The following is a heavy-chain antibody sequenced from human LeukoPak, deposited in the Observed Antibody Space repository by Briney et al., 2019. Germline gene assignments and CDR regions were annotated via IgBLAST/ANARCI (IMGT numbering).Heavy chain of an antibody. D-gene: IGHD4-17*01. J-gene: IGHJ4*02. CDR2: ISSSSSTI. Sequence: GGSLRLSCAASGFTFSSYSMNWVRQAPGKGLEWVSYISSSSSTIYYADSVKGRFTISRDNAKNSLYLQMNSLRAEDTAVYYCARKNYGDYDDYWGQGTLVTVSS. CDR3: ARKNYGDYDDY. V-gene: IGHV3-48*04. CDR1: GFTFSSYS.